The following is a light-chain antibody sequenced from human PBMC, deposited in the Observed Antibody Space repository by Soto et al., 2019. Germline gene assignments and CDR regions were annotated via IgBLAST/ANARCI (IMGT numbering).Light chain of an antibody. CDR1: QSVSSSN. Sequence: EIVLTQSPGTLSLSPGERATLSCRASQSVSSSNLAWYQQKPGHAPRLLIYGASNRATGIPDRFSGSGSGTDFTLTISRLEPEDFAVYYCQHYGNFLFTFGPGTKVDIK. J-gene: IGKJ3*01. CDR2: GAS. V-gene: IGKV3-20*01. CDR3: QHYGNFLFT.